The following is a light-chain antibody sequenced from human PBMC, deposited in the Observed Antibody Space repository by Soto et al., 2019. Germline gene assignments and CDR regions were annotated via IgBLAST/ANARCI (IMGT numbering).Light chain of an antibody. CDR2: DVS. Sequence: QSALTQPASVSGSPGQSITISCTGTSSDVGGYNYVSWYQQHPGKAPKLMIYDVSNRPSGVSNRFSGSKSGNTASLTISGLQAEDKADYYCSSYTSSSPPYVFGTGTKLTVL. CDR1: SSDVGGYNY. CDR3: SSYTSSSPPYV. J-gene: IGLJ1*01. V-gene: IGLV2-14*01.